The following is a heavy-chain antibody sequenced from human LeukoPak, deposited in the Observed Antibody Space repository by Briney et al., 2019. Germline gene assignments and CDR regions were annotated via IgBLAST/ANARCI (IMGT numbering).Heavy chain of an antibody. CDR1: GYTFSSYG. Sequence: ASVKVSCKASGYTFSSYGISWLRQAPGQGLEWMGWISAYNGNTNYAQKFQGRVTMTTDTSTSTLYMEVRSLRSDDTAVYYCARDHGHKSVGYWGQGTLVTVSS. V-gene: IGHV1-18*01. D-gene: IGHD2-21*01. CDR3: ARDHGHKSVGY. CDR2: ISAYNGNT. J-gene: IGHJ4*02.